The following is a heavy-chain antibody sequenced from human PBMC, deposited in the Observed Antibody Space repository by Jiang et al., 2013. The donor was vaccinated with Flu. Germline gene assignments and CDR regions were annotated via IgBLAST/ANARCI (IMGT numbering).Heavy chain of an antibody. CDR1: GYTFTSYA. Sequence: CKASGYTFTSYAMNWVRQAPGQGLEWMGWINTNTGNPTYAQGFTGRFVFSLDTSVSTAYLQISSLKAEDTAVYYCAGLEAAGSGRGVDYWGQGTLVTVSS. J-gene: IGHJ4*02. V-gene: IGHV7-4-1*02. CDR2: INTNTGNP. CDR3: AGLEAAGSGRGVDY. D-gene: IGHD6-13*01.